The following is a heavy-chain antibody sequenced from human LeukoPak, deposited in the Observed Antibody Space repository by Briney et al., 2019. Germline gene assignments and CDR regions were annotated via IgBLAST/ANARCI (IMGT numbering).Heavy chain of an antibody. Sequence: ASVKVSCKASGYTFTSYYMHWVRQAPGQGLEWMGITNPSTNSTSYAQKFQGRVTMTRDTSTSTVYMELSSLRAEDTAVYYCAKLSGYSSSWYYNEFDYWGQGTLVTVSS. CDR3: AKLSGYSSSWYYNEFDY. CDR2: TNPSTNST. CDR1: GYTFTSYY. V-gene: IGHV1-46*01. J-gene: IGHJ4*02. D-gene: IGHD6-13*01.